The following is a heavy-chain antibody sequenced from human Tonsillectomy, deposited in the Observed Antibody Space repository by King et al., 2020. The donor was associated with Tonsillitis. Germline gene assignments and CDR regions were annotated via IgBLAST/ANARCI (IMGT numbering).Heavy chain of an antibody. V-gene: IGHV1-69*01. CDR3: ARDFLGGAGAGSTLGLVDY. CDR1: EDTFNSFA. CDR2: IIPIFGTA. J-gene: IGHJ4*02. Sequence: GQLVQSGAEVKMPGSSVKVSCKASEDTFNSFAISWVRQAPGQGLEWMGGIIPIFGTATYAQKFQGRVTITADESTSTAYMELSSLRSEDTAMYYCARDFLGGAGAGSTLGLVDYWGQGTLVTVSS. D-gene: IGHD1-26*01.